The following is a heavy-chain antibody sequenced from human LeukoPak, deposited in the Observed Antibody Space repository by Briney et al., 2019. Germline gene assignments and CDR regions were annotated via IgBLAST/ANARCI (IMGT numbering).Heavy chain of an antibody. Sequence: PGGSLRLSCSASGFTFNRFYLHWVRQAPGKGLEYVSAIRPDGGTTYYADSVRGRFSISRDNSKNTLYLQMSSLRVEDTAVYYCVPKGTEGYWGQGTLVTVSS. CDR3: VPKGTEGY. J-gene: IGHJ4*02. V-gene: IGHV3-64D*06. CDR2: IRPDGGTT. CDR1: GFTFNRFY.